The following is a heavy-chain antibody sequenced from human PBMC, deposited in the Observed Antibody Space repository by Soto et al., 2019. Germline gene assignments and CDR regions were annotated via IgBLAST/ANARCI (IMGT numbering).Heavy chain of an antibody. CDR1: GGSCIGYY. CDR3: ARGLGGYSGSYYGLYYFDY. J-gene: IGHJ4*02. D-gene: IGHD1-26*01. V-gene: IGHV4-34*01. CDR2: INHSGST. Sequence: SETLSLTSAVYGGSCIGYYWIWIRQPTGKGLEWIGEINHSGSTNYNPSLKSRVTISVDTSKNQFSLKLSSVTAADTAVYYCARGLGGYSGSYYGLYYFDYWGQGTLVTVSS.